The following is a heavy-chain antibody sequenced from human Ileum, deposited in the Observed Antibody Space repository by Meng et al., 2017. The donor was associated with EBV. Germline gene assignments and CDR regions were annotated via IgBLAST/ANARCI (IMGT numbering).Heavy chain of an antibody. CDR3: ARGSGAGGCDWFDH. CDR1: GNTFINQD. Sequence: QGTLGNAGADVKKPGSQVKVSCKAYGNTFINQDINWVRQAAGQGLEWIGWMTSNTGNADYAQKFRGRVTMTRDNSINTAYLEVISLTSEDTAVYYCARGSGAGGCDWFDHWGQGTLVTVSS. J-gene: IGHJ5*02. D-gene: IGHD3-16*01. CDR2: MTSNTGNA. V-gene: IGHV1-8*02.